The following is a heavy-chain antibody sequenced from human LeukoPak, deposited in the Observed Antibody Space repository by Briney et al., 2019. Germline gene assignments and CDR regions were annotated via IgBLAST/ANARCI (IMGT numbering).Heavy chain of an antibody. CDR3: AREGQQLVLDY. J-gene: IGHJ4*02. D-gene: IGHD6-13*01. Sequence: PSETLSLTCTVSGGSISSGDYYRSWIRQPPGKGLEWIGYIYYSGSTYYNPSLKSRVTISVDTSKNQFSLKLSSVPAADTAVYYCAREGQQLVLDYWGQGTLVTVSS. CDR2: IYYSGST. CDR1: GGSISSGDYY. V-gene: IGHV4-30-4*08.